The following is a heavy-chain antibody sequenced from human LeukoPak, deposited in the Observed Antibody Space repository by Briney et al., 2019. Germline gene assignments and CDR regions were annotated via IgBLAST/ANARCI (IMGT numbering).Heavy chain of an antibody. CDR3: ARNSLYYDILTGCPDY. CDR2: ISYDGSNK. CDR1: GFTFSSYA. J-gene: IGHJ4*02. V-gene: IGHV3-30-3*01. D-gene: IGHD3-9*01. Sequence: GGSLRLSCAASGFTFSSYAMHWVRQAPGKGLEWVAVISYDGSNKYYADSVKGRFTISRDNSKNTLYLQMNSLRAEDTAVYYCARNSLYYDILTGCPDYWGQGTLVTVSS.